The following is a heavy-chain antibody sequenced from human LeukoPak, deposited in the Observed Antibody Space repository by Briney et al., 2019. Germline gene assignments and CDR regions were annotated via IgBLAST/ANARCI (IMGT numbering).Heavy chain of an antibody. Sequence: SETLSLTCTVSGGSISSYYWSWIRQPPGKGLVWIAYIYYSGSTNYNPSLKSRVTISVDTSKNQFSLKLSSVTAADTAVYYCARAQWVLLRSDAFDIWGQGAMVTVSS. D-gene: IGHD1-26*01. J-gene: IGHJ3*02. V-gene: IGHV4-59*01. CDR1: GGSISSYY. CDR3: ARAQWVLLRSDAFDI. CDR2: IYYSGST.